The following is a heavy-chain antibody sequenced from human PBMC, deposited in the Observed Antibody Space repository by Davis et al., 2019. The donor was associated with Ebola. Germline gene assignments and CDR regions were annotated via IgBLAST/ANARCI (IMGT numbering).Heavy chain of an antibody. CDR1: GFRFATYT. Sequence: GESLKISCAASGFRFATYTMNWVRQAPGKGLEWVSYISSSSTNIYYADSVKGRFTVSRDNAKNSLFLQMNSLRDEDTAVYYCAKDGYSSSSGGLFDYWGQGTLVTVSS. V-gene: IGHV3-48*02. D-gene: IGHD6-6*01. CDR3: AKDGYSSSSGGLFDY. J-gene: IGHJ4*02. CDR2: ISSSSTNI.